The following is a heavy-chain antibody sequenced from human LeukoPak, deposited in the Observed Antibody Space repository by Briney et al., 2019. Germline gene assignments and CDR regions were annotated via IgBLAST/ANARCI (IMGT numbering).Heavy chain of an antibody. D-gene: IGHD3-10*01. CDR2: IKQDGSEK. CDR3: AREFVTLWFGELRGGGFDY. J-gene: IGHJ4*02. CDR1: GFTFSSYW. Sequence: GGSLRLSCAASGFTFSSYWMSLVRQAPGKGLEWVANIKQDGSEKYYVDSVKGRFTISRDNAKNSLYLQMNSLRAEDTAVYYCAREFVTLWFGELRGGGFDYWGQGTLVTVSS. V-gene: IGHV3-7*01.